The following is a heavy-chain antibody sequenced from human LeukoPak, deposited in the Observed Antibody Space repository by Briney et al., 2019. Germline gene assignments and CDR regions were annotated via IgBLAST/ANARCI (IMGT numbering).Heavy chain of an antibody. J-gene: IGHJ3*02. CDR3: ARVGYSSGWNGFDI. Sequence: GGSLRLSCAASGFTFSYYEMNWVRQAPGKGLEWVSYTSSSGSSIYYADSVKGRFTISRDNAKNSLYLQMNSLRVEDTAVYYCARVGYSSGWNGFDIWGQGTTVTVSS. CDR1: GFTFSYYE. CDR2: TSSSGSSI. D-gene: IGHD6-19*01. V-gene: IGHV3-48*03.